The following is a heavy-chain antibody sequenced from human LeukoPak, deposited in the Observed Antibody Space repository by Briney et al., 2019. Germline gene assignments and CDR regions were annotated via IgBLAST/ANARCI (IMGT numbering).Heavy chain of an antibody. J-gene: IGHJ4*01. CDR3: ARNLGFYTFDS. CDR1: GFTFSNFW. Sequence: GGSLRLSCSVSGFTFSNFWMDWVRQAPGKGLVWVSTINGDGTTSGGADSVKGRFTISRDNAENTLYLQMNSLRAEDTAMYYCARNLGFYTFDSWGQGALVTVSS. V-gene: IGHV3-74*01. D-gene: IGHD2-15*01. CDR2: INGDGTTS.